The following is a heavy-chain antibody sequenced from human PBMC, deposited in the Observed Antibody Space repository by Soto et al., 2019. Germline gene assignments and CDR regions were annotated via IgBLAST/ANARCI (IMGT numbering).Heavy chain of an antibody. J-gene: IGHJ5*02. Sequence: GGSLRLSCAASGFTFSTYWIHWLRQVPGKGLEWVSRINSDASHTYYADSVKGRFTISRDNAKNTLHLEMNSLSAEDTAEYNCVRDGHGTTTSCYGNWFDPWGQGTLVTVSS. D-gene: IGHD2-2*01. V-gene: IGHV3-74*01. CDR1: GFTFSTYW. CDR3: VRDGHGTTTSCYGNWFDP. CDR2: INSDASHT.